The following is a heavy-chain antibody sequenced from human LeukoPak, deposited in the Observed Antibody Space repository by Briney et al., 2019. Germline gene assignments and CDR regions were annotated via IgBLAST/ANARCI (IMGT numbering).Heavy chain of an antibody. V-gene: IGHV4-38-2*02. CDR3: ARVDCSGGSCYWDYFDY. Sequence: SETPSLTCTVSGYSISSGYYWGWIRQPPGKGLEWIGSIYHSGSTYYNPSLKSRVTISVDTSKNQFSLKLSSVTAADTAVYYCARVDCSGGSCYWDYFDYWGQGTLVTVSS. CDR1: GYSISSGYY. J-gene: IGHJ4*02. D-gene: IGHD2-15*01. CDR2: IYHSGST.